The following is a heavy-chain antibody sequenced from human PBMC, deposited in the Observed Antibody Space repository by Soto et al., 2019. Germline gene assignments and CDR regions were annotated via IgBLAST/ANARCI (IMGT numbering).Heavy chain of an antibody. D-gene: IGHD3-10*01. CDR1: GGSISSYY. CDR2: IYYSGST. J-gene: IGHJ4*02. V-gene: IGHV4-59*01. CDR3: ARTRGGSDYPLDY. Sequence: SETLSLTCTVSGGSISSYYWSWIRQPPGKGLEWIGYIYYSGSTNYNPSLKSRVTISVDTSKNQFSLKLSSVTAADTAAYYCARTRGGSDYPLDYWGQGALVTVSS.